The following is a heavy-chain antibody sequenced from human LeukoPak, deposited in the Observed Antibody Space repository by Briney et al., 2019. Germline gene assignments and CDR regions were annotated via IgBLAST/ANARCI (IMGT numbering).Heavy chain of an antibody. J-gene: IGHJ3*02. CDR3: ARNLWFGESSDAFDM. V-gene: IGHV1-69*13. CDR1: GGTFSSYA. CDR2: IIPIFGTA. D-gene: IGHD3-10*01. Sequence: GASVKVSCKASGGTFSSYAISWVRQAPGQGLEWMGGIIPIFGTANYAQKFQGRVTTTADESTSTAYMELSSLRSEDTAVYYCARNLWFGESSDAFDMWGQGTMVTVSS.